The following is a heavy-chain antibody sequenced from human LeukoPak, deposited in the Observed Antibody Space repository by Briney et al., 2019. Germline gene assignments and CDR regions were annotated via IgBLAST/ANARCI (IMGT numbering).Heavy chain of an antibody. CDR1: GFTFSSYA. CDR3: AKQVVGATRYFDL. J-gene: IGHJ2*01. D-gene: IGHD2-15*01. Sequence: GGSLRLSCAASGFTFSSYAMSWVRQAPGKGLEWVSGIRSSGDSTYYADSVKGRFTISRDNSKNTLYLQMNSLRAEDTAVYYCAKQVVGATRYFDLWGHGTLVTVSS. CDR2: IRSSGDST. V-gene: IGHV3-23*01.